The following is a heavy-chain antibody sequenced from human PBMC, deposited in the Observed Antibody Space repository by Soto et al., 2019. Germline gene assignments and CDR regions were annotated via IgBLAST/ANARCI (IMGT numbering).Heavy chain of an antibody. J-gene: IGHJ4*02. Sequence: QVQLVQSGAEVKKPGASVKVSCKASGYSFTHYGITWVRQAPGQGLEWTGWISAYVGETKSAQKYEGRVTVTMDTSTNTAYLELRSLRSDDTAVYYCARGDGDTLDYWGQGTLVRVSA. CDR3: ARGDGDTLDY. CDR2: ISAYVGET. V-gene: IGHV1-18*01. CDR1: GYSFTHYG.